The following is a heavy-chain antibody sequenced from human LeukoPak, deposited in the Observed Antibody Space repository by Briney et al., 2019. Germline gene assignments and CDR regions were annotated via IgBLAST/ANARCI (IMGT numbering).Heavy chain of an antibody. CDR3: AKWGDYDVLTGYYVSDY. Sequence: GGSLRLSCAASGFTFSSYSMNWVRQAPGKGLEWVSSISSSSSYIYYADSVKGRFTISRDNSKNTVFLQMNSLRAEDTAVYYCAKWGDYDVLTGYYVSDYWGQGTLVTVSS. CDR1: GFTFSSYS. CDR2: ISSSSSYI. V-gene: IGHV3-21*04. J-gene: IGHJ4*02. D-gene: IGHD3-9*01.